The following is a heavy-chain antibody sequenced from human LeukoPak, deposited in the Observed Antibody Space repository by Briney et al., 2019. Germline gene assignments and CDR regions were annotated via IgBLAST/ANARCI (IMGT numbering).Heavy chain of an antibody. CDR2: ISGSGGSS. V-gene: IGHV3-23*01. CDR3: ARDSSSSLYSLDY. J-gene: IGHJ4*02. D-gene: IGHD6-13*01. CDR1: GFTFSSYA. Sequence: GGSLRLSCAASGFTFSSYAMTWVRQAPGRGLEWVSGISGSGGSSYYADSVKGRFTMSRDNSKNTFYLQMNSLRAEDTAVYYCARDSSSSLYSLDYWGQGTLATVSS.